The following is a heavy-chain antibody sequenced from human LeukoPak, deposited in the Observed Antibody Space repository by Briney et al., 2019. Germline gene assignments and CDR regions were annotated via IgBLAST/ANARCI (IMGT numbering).Heavy chain of an antibody. D-gene: IGHD5-12*01. J-gene: IGHJ4*02. CDR1: GFTFNNYA. V-gene: IGHV3-23*01. Sequence: GGSLRLSCAASGFTFNNYAMSWVRQAPGKGLEWVSAVSGSGGSTYYADSVKGRFTISRDNSKNTLYLLMNSLRAEDTAVYYCARDRSGYDYVVYWGQGTLVTVSS. CDR3: ARDRSGYDYVVY. CDR2: VSGSGGST.